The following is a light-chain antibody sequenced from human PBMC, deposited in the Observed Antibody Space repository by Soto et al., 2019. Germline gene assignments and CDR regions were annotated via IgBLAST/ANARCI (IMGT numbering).Light chain of an antibody. CDR2: DTS. CDR3: QEYGSSRT. CDR1: QSVSRTY. J-gene: IGKJ1*01. Sequence: EVVLTQSPGTLSLSPGERATLSCRASQSVSRTYLAWYQQKPGRAPRLLIYDTSSRATGIPDRFSGSGSGTDFALTISRLAPDDFAVYYCQEYGSSRTFGQGTKVDIK. V-gene: IGKV3-20*01.